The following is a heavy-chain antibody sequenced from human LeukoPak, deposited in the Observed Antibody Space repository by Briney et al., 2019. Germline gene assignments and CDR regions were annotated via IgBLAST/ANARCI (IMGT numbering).Heavy chain of an antibody. V-gene: IGHV3-21*01. CDR2: ISGSSSYK. CDR1: GFIFSHYS. D-gene: IGHD2-15*01. Sequence: PGGSLRLSCAASGFIFSHYSMNWVRQAPGKGLEWVSSISGSSSYKYHADSVKGRFTISRDNAKRSLYLQMNSLRAEDTAVYYCARDEEEYCSGGSCSSFRYWGQGTLVTISS. J-gene: IGHJ4*02. CDR3: ARDEEEYCSGGSCSSFRY.